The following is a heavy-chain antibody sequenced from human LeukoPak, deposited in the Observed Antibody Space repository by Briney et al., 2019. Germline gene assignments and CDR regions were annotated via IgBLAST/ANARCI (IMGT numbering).Heavy chain of an antibody. CDR1: GFTFSSYG. Sequence: PGRSLRLSCAASGFTFSSYGMHWVRQAPGKGLKWAAVISYDGSNKYYADSVKGRFTISRDNSKNTLYLQMNSLRAEDTAVYYCAKDKGEFSFGEFANYFDYWGQGTPVTVSS. J-gene: IGHJ4*02. V-gene: IGHV3-30*18. D-gene: IGHD3-10*01. CDR3: AKDKGEFSFGEFANYFDY. CDR2: ISYDGSNK.